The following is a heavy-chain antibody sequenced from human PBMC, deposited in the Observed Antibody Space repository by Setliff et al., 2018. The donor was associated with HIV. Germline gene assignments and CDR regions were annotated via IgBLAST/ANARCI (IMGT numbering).Heavy chain of an antibody. CDR1: GYSVNSDY. J-gene: IGHJ4*02. CDR3: ARLTTTYYYDSSAYYHPV. D-gene: IGHD3-22*01. CDR2: INHSGST. Sequence: SETLSLTCTVSGYSVNSDYLWCWIRQPPGKGLEWIGEINHSGSTNYNPSLKSRVTISVDTSKNQFSLKPSSVTAADTAVFYCARLTTTYYYDSSAYYHPVWGQGTLVTVSS. V-gene: IGHV4-34*01.